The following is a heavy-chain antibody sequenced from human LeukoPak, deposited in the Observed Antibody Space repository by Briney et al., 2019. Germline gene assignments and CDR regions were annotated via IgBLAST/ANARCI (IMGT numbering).Heavy chain of an antibody. CDR3: ARGLGCSSTSCSYDAFDI. CDR1: GGTFSSYA. J-gene: IGHJ3*02. D-gene: IGHD2-2*01. V-gene: IGHV1-69*05. CDR2: IIPIFGTA. Sequence: SVKVSCKASGGTFSSYAISWVRQAPGQGLEWMGGIIPIFGTANYAQKFQGRVTITTDESTSTAYMELSSLRSEDTAVYYCARGLGCSSTSCSYDAFDIWGQGTMVTVSS.